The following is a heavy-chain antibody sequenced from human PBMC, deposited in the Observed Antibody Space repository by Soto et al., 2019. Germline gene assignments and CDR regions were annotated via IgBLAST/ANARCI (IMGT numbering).Heavy chain of an antibody. D-gene: IGHD1-26*01. CDR2: ISGSGGST. CDR1: VLTFSSYA. J-gene: IGHJ6*01. CDR3: AKSPTSATPGGYYYGMEV. V-gene: IGHV3-23*01. Sequence: GGSLRLSCASSVLTFSSYAMSCVRHSPGKWLEWVSAISGSGGSTYYADSVKGRFTISRDNSKNTLYLQMNSLRAEDTAVYYCAKSPTSATPGGYYYGMEVWGQGTTVSVSS.